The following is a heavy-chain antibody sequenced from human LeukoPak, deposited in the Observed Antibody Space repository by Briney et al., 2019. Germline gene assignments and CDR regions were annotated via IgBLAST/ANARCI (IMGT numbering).Heavy chain of an antibody. Sequence: GGSLRLSCAASGFTFSSYSMNWVRQAPGKGLEWVSSISSSSSYIYYADSVKGRFTISRDNAKNSLYLQMNSLRAEDTAVYYCARDKGPILYSPFDYWGQGTLVTVSS. D-gene: IGHD2-8*01. CDR2: ISSSSSYI. J-gene: IGHJ4*02. V-gene: IGHV3-21*01. CDR1: GFTFSSYS. CDR3: ARDKGPILYSPFDY.